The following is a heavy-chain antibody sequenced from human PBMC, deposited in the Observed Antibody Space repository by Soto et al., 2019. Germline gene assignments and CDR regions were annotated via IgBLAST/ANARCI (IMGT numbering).Heavy chain of an antibody. CDR2: IWYDGSNK. V-gene: IGHV3-33*01. CDR1: GFTFSSYG. D-gene: IGHD2-15*01. CDR3: ARVYGDGGNTSPYYGMDV. Sequence: GGSLRLSCAASGFTFSSYGMHWVRQAPGKGLEWVAVIWYDGSNKYYADSVKGRFTISRDNSKNTLYLQMNSLRAEDTAVYYCARVYGDGGNTSPYYGMDVWGQGTKVTVYS. J-gene: IGHJ6*02.